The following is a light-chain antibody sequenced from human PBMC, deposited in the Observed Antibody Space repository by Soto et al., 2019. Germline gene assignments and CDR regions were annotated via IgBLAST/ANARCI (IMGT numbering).Light chain of an antibody. CDR2: DAS. CDR3: QQYNSYPS. Sequence: DIQMTQSPSTLSASLGERVTITCRASQSIGSWFAWYQQKPGKAPKLLIYDASSLESGVPSRFSGSRSGTEFTLTISSLQPDDFATYYCQQYNSYPSFGGGTKVDIK. CDR1: QSIGSW. V-gene: IGKV1-5*01. J-gene: IGKJ4*01.